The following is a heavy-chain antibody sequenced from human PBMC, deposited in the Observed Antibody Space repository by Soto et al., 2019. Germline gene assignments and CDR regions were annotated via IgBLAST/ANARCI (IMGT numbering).Heavy chain of an antibody. CDR2: IIPIFGTA. V-gene: IGHV1-69*13. CDR3: ARDRGSGSYFYYYYYGMDV. Sequence: SVKVSCRASGSTVGSYAIRWVRQAPGQGLEWMGGIIPIFGTANYAQKFQGRVTITADESTSTAYMELSSLRSEDTAVYYCARDRGSGSYFYYYYYGMDVWGQGTTVTVSS. J-gene: IGHJ6*02. CDR1: GSTVGSYA. D-gene: IGHD1-26*01.